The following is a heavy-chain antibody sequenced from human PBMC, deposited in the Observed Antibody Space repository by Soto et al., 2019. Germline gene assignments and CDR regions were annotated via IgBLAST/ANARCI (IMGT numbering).Heavy chain of an antibody. Sequence: SETLSLTCTVSGGSISSGDYYWSWIRQPPGKGLEWIGYIYYSGSTYYNPSLKSRVTISVDTSKNQFSLKLSSVTAADTAVYYCARDNILGILYGGMDVWGQGTTVPVSS. CDR1: GGSISSGDYY. J-gene: IGHJ6*02. D-gene: IGHD3-3*01. CDR2: IYYSGST. CDR3: ARDNILGILYGGMDV. V-gene: IGHV4-30-4*01.